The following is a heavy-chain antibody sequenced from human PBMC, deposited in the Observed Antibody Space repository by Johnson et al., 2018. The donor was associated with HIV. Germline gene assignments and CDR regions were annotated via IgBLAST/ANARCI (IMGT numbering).Heavy chain of an antibody. V-gene: IGHV3-30*04. D-gene: IGHD2-21*02. CDR3: VRDDYAFHI. J-gene: IGHJ3*02. Sequence: QVQLVESGGGVVRTGRSLRLSCAASGFTFSSYAMHWVRQAPGKGLEWVAVISYHGSDTYYADSVKGRFTISRDKAKNTLHLQMNSLRAEDTAVYYCVRDDYAFHIWGQGTMVTVSS. CDR2: ISYHGSDT. CDR1: GFTFSSYA.